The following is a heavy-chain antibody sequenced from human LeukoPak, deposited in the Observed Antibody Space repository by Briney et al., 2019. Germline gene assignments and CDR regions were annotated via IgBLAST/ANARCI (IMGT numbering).Heavy chain of an antibody. D-gene: IGHD3-10*01. CDR1: GFSFSRYW. CDR3: ARDGAARVSGSFGD. J-gene: IGHJ4*02. Sequence: GGSLRLSCAASGFSFSRYWMSWVRQAPGKGLEWVANMNQEGSEKYYVASVKGRFTSSRDNAKTSLYLQVNSLRDEDTAVYYCARDGAARVSGSFGDWGRGTLLIVSS. V-gene: IGHV3-7*01. CDR2: MNQEGSEK.